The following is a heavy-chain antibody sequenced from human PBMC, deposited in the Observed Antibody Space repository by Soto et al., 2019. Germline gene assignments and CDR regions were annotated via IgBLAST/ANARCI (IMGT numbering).Heavy chain of an antibody. D-gene: IGHD3-9*01. CDR1: GFTFSSYS. CDR2: ISSSSSTI. CDR3: ARDFNFDWLFEYFDY. J-gene: IGHJ4*02. V-gene: IGHV3-48*01. Sequence: GGSLRLSCAASGFTFSSYSMNWVRQAPGKGLEWVSYISSSSSTIYYADSVKGRFTISRDNAKNSLYLQMNSLRAEDTAVYYCARDFNFDWLFEYFDYWGQGTLVTVSS.